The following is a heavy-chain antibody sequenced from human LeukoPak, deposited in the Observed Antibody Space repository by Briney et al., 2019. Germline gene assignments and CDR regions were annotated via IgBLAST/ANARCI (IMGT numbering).Heavy chain of an antibody. CDR1: GGTFSSYA. V-gene: IGHV1-69*13. CDR3: ARGVRARDTIFGVVTTGGYYYYYMDV. CDR2: IIPIFGTA. J-gene: IGHJ6*03. D-gene: IGHD3-3*01. Sequence: SVKVSCKASGGTFSSYAISWVRQAPGQGLEWMGGIIPIFGTANYAQKFQGRVTITADESTSTAYMELSSLRSEDTAVYYCARGVRARDTIFGVVTTGGYYYYYMDVWGKGTTVTVSS.